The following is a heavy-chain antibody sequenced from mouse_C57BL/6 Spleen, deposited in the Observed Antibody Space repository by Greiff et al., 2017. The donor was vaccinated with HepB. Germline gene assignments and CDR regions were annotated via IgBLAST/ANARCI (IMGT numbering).Heavy chain of an antibody. CDR1: GYSFSSYW. CDR2: IYPGDGDT. V-gene: IGHV1-80*01. D-gene: IGHD2-4*01. CDR3: ALYYDYDRAYFDY. Sequence: QVQLKQSGAELVKPGASVKISCKASGYSFSSYWMNWVKQRPGKGLEWIGQIYPGDGDTNYNGKFKGKATLTADKSSSTAYMQLSSLTSEDSAVYFCALYYDYDRAYFDYWGQGTTLTVSS. J-gene: IGHJ2*01.